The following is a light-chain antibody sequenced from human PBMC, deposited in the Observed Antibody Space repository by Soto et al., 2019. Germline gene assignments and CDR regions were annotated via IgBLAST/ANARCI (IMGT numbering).Light chain of an antibody. CDR2: GAS. CDR3: MQGTHWPIT. J-gene: IGKJ5*01. V-gene: IGKV1-6*01. Sequence: AIQLTQSPSSLSASVGDRVTITCRASQDISSSLAWYQQKAGKAPKLLIYGASILQSGVPSGFSGSGSGTDFALKISRVEAEDVGVYYCMQGTHWPITFGQGTRLEIK. CDR1: QDISSS.